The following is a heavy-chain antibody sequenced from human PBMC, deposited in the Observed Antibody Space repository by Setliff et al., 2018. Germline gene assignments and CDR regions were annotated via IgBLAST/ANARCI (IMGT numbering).Heavy chain of an antibody. CDR3: AIVALGVVPSAMLGWFDP. V-gene: IGHV1-69*05. J-gene: IGHJ5*02. CDR2: TIPVFGTA. D-gene: IGHD2-2*01. CDR1: GGTFSSYG. Sequence: SVKVSCKAAGGTFSSYGISWVRQAPGQGLEWMGGTIPVFGTADYAQKFQGRVTITTDESTSTAYIELSSMRSEDTAVYYCAIVALGVVPSAMLGWFDPWGQGTLVTVSS.